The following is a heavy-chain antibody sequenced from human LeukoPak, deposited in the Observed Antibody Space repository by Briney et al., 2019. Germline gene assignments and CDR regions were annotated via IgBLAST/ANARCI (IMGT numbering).Heavy chain of an antibody. J-gene: IGHJ4*02. CDR3: ARAPPIDDSSGYYIYY. V-gene: IGHV1-69*05. D-gene: IGHD3-22*01. CDR2: IIPIFGTA. CDR1: GGTFSSYA. Sequence: GSSVKVSCKASGGTFSSYAISWVRQAPGQGLEWMGGIIPIFGTANYAQKLQGRVTMTTDTSTSTAYMELRSLRSDDTAVYYCARAPPIDDSSGYYIYYWGQGTLVTVSS.